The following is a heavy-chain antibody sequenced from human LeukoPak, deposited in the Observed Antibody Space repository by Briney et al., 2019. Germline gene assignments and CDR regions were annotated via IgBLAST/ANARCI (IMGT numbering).Heavy chain of an antibody. CDR1: GDSISSYY. CDR3: ARDLIIPPYNWFDP. D-gene: IGHD2/OR15-2a*01. V-gene: IGHV4-4*07. CDR2: ISASGST. Sequence: SETLSLTCTVSGDSISSYYWSWIRQPAGKGLEWIGLISASGSTNYNPSLKSRVTMSVDTSKNQFSLKLTSVTAADTAVYYCARDLIIPPYNWFDPWGQGTLVTVSS. J-gene: IGHJ5*02.